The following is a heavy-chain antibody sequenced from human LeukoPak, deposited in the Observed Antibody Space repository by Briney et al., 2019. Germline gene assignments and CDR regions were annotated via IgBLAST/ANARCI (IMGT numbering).Heavy chain of an antibody. CDR3: AKGAGGFSYYNWFDP. CDR1: GGSISSSPYY. D-gene: IGHD5-18*01. Sequence: KPSETLSLTCTVSGGSISSSPYYWGWIRRPPGKGLEWIGSIYYSGTTHYNPSLESRVTISVDTSKNQFSLKLASVTAADTAIYYCAKGAGGFSYYNWFDPWGQGTLVTVSS. J-gene: IGHJ5*02. CDR2: IYYSGTT. V-gene: IGHV4-39*07.